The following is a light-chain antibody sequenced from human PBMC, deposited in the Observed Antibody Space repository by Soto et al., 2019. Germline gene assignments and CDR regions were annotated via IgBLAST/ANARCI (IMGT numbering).Light chain of an antibody. CDR3: QQYANYPFT. CDR1: QYINNY. Sequence: QMTQSPSTLSASVGDRVTITCRASQYINNYLAWYQQKPGKAPNLLIYDASSLESGVPSRFSARGSGTEFTLTISSLQPDDFATYYCQQYANYPFTFGQGTKPEIK. CDR2: DAS. V-gene: IGKV1-5*01. J-gene: IGKJ2*01.